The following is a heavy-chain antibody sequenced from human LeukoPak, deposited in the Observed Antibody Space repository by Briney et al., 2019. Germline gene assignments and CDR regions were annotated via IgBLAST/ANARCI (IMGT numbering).Heavy chain of an antibody. CDR2: FDPEDGET. CDR1: GYTLTELA. V-gene: IGHV1-24*01. D-gene: IGHD6-6*01. Sequence: GASVKVSCKVSGYTLTELAMHWVRPAPGKGLEWMGGFDPEDGETIYAQKFQGRVTMTEETTTDTAYMELSSLRSEDTAVYYCATDKNRSSSSEGIDFWGQGTLVTVYS. CDR3: ATDKNRSSSSEGIDF. J-gene: IGHJ4*02.